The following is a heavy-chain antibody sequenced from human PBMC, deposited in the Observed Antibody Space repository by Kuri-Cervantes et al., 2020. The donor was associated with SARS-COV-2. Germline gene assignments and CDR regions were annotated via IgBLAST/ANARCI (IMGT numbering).Heavy chain of an antibody. D-gene: IGHD5-18*01. Sequence: ASVKVSCKVSGYTLTELSMHWVRQAPGKGLEWMGGFDPEDGEAIYAQKFQDRVTMTEDTSTDTAYMELSSLRSEDTAVYYCATTVLGYSYGYFDYWGQGTLVTVSS. J-gene: IGHJ4*02. CDR1: GYTLTELS. CDR2: FDPEDGEA. V-gene: IGHV1-24*01. CDR3: ATTVLGYSYGYFDY.